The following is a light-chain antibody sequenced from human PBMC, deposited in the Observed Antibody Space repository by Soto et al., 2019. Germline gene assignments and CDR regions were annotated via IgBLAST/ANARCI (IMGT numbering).Light chain of an antibody. CDR3: LQRCSSPIT. CDR2: EAA. CDR1: QNINNS. J-gene: IGKJ2*01. V-gene: IGKV3-11*01. Sequence: EIVLTQSPATLSLSPGERATLSCRASQNINNSLAWYQQEPGQPPRLLLYEAAKRATGVAFRFRGSGSGTDFTLTISSLQSEDFAVYYCLQRCSSPITFGQGTKLEIK.